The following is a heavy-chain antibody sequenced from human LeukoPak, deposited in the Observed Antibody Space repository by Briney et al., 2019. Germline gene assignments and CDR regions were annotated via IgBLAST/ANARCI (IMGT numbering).Heavy chain of an antibody. J-gene: IGHJ3*02. Sequence: GGSLRLSCAASGFTFSSYGMHWVRQAPGKGLEWVAFIRYDGSNKYYADSVKGRFTISRDNSKNTLYLQMNSLRAEDTAVYYCAKDLRWAASLLDAFDIWGQGTMVTVSS. CDR1: GFTFSSYG. V-gene: IGHV3-30*02. CDR3: AKDLRWAASLLDAFDI. D-gene: IGHD3-16*01. CDR2: IRYDGSNK.